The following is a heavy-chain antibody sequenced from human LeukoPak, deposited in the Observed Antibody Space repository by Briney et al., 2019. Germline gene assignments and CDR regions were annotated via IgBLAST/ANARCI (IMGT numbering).Heavy chain of an antibody. CDR1: GYTFTGYY. V-gene: IGHV1-2*06. Sequence: ASVKVSCKASGYTFTGYYMHWVRQAPGQGLEWMGRINPNSGGTNYAQKFQGRVTMTRDTSISTACMELSRLRSDDTAVYYCARVSPNDYVWGSYRQPSDSRLAFDYWGQGTLVTVSS. CDR3: ARVSPNDYVWGSYRQPSDSRLAFDY. CDR2: INPNSGGT. J-gene: IGHJ4*02. D-gene: IGHD3-16*02.